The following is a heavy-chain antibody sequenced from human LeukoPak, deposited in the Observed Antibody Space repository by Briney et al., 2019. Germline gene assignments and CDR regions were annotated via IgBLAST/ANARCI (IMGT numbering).Heavy chain of an antibody. J-gene: IGHJ4*02. D-gene: IGHD6-13*01. CDR3: ARAGSSNWYHWRFDY. CDR1: GDSISNCY. V-gene: IGHV4-59*01. CDR2: VYYSGST. Sequence: KPSETLSLTCTVSGDSISNCYWSWIRQPPGKGLEWIGYVYYSGSTNYNPSLKSRVTISVDTSKNHFSLNLSSVTAADTAFYYCARAGSSNWYHWRFDYWGQGTLVTVSS.